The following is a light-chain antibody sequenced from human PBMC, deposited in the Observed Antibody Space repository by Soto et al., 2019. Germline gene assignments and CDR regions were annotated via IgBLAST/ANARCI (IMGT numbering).Light chain of an antibody. J-gene: IGLJ1*01. CDR1: SSNIGAGYD. V-gene: IGLV1-40*01. Sequence: SVLTQPPSVSGAPGQRVTISCTGSSSNIGAGYDVHWYQQLPGTAPKLLIYANNNRPSGAPDRFAGSKSGTSVSLAITGLQSDDEADYYCQSYDSSLSGYVFGTGTKVTVL. CDR2: ANN. CDR3: QSYDSSLSGYV.